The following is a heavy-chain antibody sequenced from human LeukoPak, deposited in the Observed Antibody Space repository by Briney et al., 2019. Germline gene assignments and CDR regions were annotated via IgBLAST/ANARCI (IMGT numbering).Heavy chain of an antibody. D-gene: IGHD6-13*01. CDR2: ISSSSSYI. CDR3: ARDYRSLAAGAGTAFDI. J-gene: IGHJ3*02. CDR1: GFTFSSYS. V-gene: IGHV3-21*01. Sequence: GGSLRLSCAASGFTFSSYSMNWVRQAPGKGLEWVSSISSSSSYIYYADSVKGRFTISRDNAKKSLYLQMDSLRAEDTAVYYCARDYRSLAAGAGTAFDIWGQGTMVTVSS.